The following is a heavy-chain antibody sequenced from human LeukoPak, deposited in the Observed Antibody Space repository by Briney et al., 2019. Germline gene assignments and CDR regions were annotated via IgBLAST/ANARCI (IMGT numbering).Heavy chain of an antibody. CDR2: INPNSGGT. CDR1: GYTFTGYY. J-gene: IGHJ3*02. V-gene: IGHV1-2*02. Sequence: ASVKVSCEASGYTFTGYYMHWVRQAPGQGLEWMGWINPNSGGTNYAQKFQGRVTMTRDTSISTAYMELSRLRSDDTAVYYCARKALTTEAFDIWGQGTMVTVSS. D-gene: IGHD4-17*01. CDR3: ARKALTTEAFDI.